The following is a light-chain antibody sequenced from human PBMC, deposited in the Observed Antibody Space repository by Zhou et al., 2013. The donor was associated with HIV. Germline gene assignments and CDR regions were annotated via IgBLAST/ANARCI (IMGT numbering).Light chain of an antibody. J-gene: IGKJ1*01. CDR2: ATS. CDR1: QSISSY. CDR3: QQSYSTPT. Sequence: DIQMTQSPSSLSASVGDRVTITCRASQSISSYLNWYQQKPGKAPKLLIYATSNLQSGVPSRFSGSGSGTDFTLTISSLQPEDFATYYCQQSYSTPTFGQGPKVEI. V-gene: IGKV1-39*01.